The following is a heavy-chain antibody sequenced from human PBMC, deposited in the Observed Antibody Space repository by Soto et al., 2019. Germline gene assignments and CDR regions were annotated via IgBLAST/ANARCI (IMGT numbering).Heavy chain of an antibody. D-gene: IGHD6-19*01. CDR1: GFTFSNYG. V-gene: IGHV3-30*03. Sequence: QVQLVESGGGVVQPGRSLRLSCAASGFTFSNYGMHWARQAPGKGPEWVAGISYDGSNKYYADSVKGRFTISRDNSKNTLYLQMNSLRTEDTAVYYCAGGWYFFDYCGQGTLVTVSP. J-gene: IGHJ4*02. CDR3: AGGWYFFDY. CDR2: ISYDGSNK.